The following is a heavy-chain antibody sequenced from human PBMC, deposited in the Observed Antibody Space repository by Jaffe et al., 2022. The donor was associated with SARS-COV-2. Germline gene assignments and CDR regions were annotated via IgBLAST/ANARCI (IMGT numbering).Heavy chain of an antibody. J-gene: IGHJ6*02. CDR1: GFTFSSYE. D-gene: IGHD5-18*01. CDR2: ISSSGSTI. Sequence: EVQLVESGGGLVQPGGSLRLSCAASGFTFSSYEMNWVRQAPGKGLEWVSYISSSGSTIYYADSVKGRFTISRDNAKNSLYLQMNSLRAEDTAVYYCARLQQLRGYYYYGMDVWGQGTTVTVSS. CDR3: ARLQQLRGYYYYGMDV. V-gene: IGHV3-48*03.